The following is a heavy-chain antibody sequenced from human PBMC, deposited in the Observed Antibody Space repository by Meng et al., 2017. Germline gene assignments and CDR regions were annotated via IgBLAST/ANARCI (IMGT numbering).Heavy chain of an antibody. Sequence: QGQLVQSGAEVKKLGSSVKVSCKASGGTFSSYAISWVRQAPGQGLEWMGGIIPIFGTANYAQKFQGRVTITADESTSTAYMELSSLRSEDTAVYYCARALKHYYDSSGYRVGYFDYWGQGTLVTVSS. CDR2: IIPIFGTA. D-gene: IGHD3-22*01. J-gene: IGHJ4*02. CDR3: ARALKHYYDSSGYRVGYFDY. V-gene: IGHV1-69*01. CDR1: GGTFSSYA.